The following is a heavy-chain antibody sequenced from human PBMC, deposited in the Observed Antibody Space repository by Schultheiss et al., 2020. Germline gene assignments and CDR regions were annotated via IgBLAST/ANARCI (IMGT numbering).Heavy chain of an antibody. J-gene: IGHJ5*02. D-gene: IGHD5-24*01. CDR1: GGSISSYY. V-gene: IGHV4-59*01. CDR2: IYYSGST. CDR3: ARNLEGFDP. Sequence: SATLSLTCTVSGGSISSYYWSWIRQPPGKGLEWIGYIYYSGSTNYNPSLKSRVTISVDTSKYQFSLKLSSVTAADTAVYYCARNLEGFDPWVQGTRFTVSS.